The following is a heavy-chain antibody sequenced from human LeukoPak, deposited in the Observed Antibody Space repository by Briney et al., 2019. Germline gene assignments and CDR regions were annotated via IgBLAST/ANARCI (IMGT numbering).Heavy chain of an antibody. Sequence: GGSLGLSCAASGFRFSDSGMNWVRQAPGKGLEWVAFIRFDGTNKHYADSVKGRFTISRDNSKSTLYLQMNSLRTEDTAFYYCAKDWVRVLIRSGGYWGHGTLVTVSS. V-gene: IGHV3-30*02. J-gene: IGHJ4*01. CDR2: IRFDGTNK. D-gene: IGHD2-15*01. CDR3: AKDWVRVLIRSGGY. CDR1: GFRFSDSG.